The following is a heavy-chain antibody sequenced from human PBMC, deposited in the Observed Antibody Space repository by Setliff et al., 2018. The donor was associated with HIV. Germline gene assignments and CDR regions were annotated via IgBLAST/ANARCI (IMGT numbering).Heavy chain of an antibody. CDR2: INPYSGDT. CDR3: ARALGYDSSGYEGSYWYFDL. J-gene: IGHJ2*01. CDR1: GGTFSNYG. Sequence: ASVKVSCKASGGTFSNYGISWVRQAPGQGLEWMGRINPYSGDTNYAQKFQGRVTMTRDTSISTAYMELSRLRSDDTAVYYCARALGYDSSGYEGSYWYFDLWGRGTLVTVSS. V-gene: IGHV1-2*06. D-gene: IGHD3-22*01.